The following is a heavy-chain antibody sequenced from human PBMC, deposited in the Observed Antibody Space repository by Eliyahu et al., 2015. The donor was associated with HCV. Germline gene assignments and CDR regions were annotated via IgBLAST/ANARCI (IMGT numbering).Heavy chain of an antibody. V-gene: IGHV4-4*07. CDR2: IYDNENI. D-gene: IGHD3-10*01. CDR1: GEPMSGYY. J-gene: IGHJ6*02. Sequence: QVQLQESGPGLVKSSETLSLTCRVSGEPMSGYYWNWIRQSAGKGLEWIGRIYDNENINYNPSLESRITMSVDTSKSQFSLRLRSVTAADAATYFCAREIGRVTQGGGMDVWGQGTTVSV. CDR3: AREIGRVTQGGGMDV.